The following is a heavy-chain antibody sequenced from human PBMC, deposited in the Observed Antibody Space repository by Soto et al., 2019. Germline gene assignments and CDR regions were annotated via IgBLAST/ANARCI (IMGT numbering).Heavy chain of an antibody. CDR1: GFTFSSYG. Sequence: GGSLRLSCAASGFTFSSYGMHWVRQAPGKGLEWVAVISYDGSNKYYADSVKGRFTISRDNSKNTLYLQMNSLRAEDTAVYYCAKDRRGYSYGYVPPNRPLDYWGQGTLVTVSS. D-gene: IGHD5-18*01. CDR2: ISYDGSNK. J-gene: IGHJ4*02. V-gene: IGHV3-30*18. CDR3: AKDRRGYSYGYVPPNRPLDY.